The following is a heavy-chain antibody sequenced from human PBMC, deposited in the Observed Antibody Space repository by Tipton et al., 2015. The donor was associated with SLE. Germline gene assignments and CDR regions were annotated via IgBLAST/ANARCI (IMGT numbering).Heavy chain of an antibody. CDR2: IYYNGKT. D-gene: IGHD2-2*01. CDR3: ARSTDQNWFDP. CDR1: GGSISSYY. Sequence: TLSLTCSVSGGSISSYYWSWIRQPPAKGLEWIGFIYYNGKTNYNSSLKSRVTISVDTSKNQFSLKLNSVTAADTAVYYCARSTDQNWFDPWGQGTLVTVSS. J-gene: IGHJ5*02. V-gene: IGHV4-59*12.